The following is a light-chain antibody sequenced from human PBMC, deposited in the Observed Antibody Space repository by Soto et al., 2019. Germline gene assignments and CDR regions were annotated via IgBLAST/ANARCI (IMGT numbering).Light chain of an antibody. CDR2: DVS. J-gene: IGLJ1*01. Sequence: QSVLTQPRSVSGSPGQSVTISCTGTSSDVGGYNYVSWYQQHPGKAPKLMIYDVSKRPSGVPDRFSGSKSGNTASLTISGLQAEDEAEYYCCSYAGRSYVFGAGTKVTV. CDR3: CSYAGRSYV. V-gene: IGLV2-11*01. CDR1: SSDVGGYNY.